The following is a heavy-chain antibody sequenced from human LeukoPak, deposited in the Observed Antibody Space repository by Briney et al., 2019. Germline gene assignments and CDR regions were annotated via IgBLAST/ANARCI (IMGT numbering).Heavy chain of an antibody. J-gene: IGHJ6*02. Sequence: GASVKVSCKASGGTFSSYAISWVRQAPGQGLEWMGWISAYNGNTNYSQKLQGRVTMTTDTSTSTAYMELRSLRSDDTAVYYCARGTARYYYGMDVWGQGTTVTVSS. CDR1: GGTFSSYA. CDR2: ISAYNGNT. V-gene: IGHV1-18*01. D-gene: IGHD6-6*01. CDR3: ARGTARYYYGMDV.